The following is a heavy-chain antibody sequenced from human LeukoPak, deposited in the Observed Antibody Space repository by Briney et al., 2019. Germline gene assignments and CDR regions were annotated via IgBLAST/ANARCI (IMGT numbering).Heavy chain of an antibody. J-gene: IGHJ4*02. Sequence: GGSLRLSCAASGFIFRNSWMTWVRQAPGKGLEWVGRTKSKTDGGTTDYSAPVKGRFTISRDDSKNTLYLQMNSLKTEDTAVYYCATDAYCTSTTCPGTFDYWGQGTLVTVSS. CDR1: GFIFRNSW. CDR3: ATDAYCTSTTCPGTFDY. V-gene: IGHV3-15*01. CDR2: TKSKTDGGTT. D-gene: IGHD2-2*01.